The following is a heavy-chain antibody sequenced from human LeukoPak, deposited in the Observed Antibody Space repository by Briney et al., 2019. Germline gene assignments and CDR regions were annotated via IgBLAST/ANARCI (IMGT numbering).Heavy chain of an antibody. CDR2: FDPEHGET. CDR1: RYTLTELS. V-gene: IGHV1-24*01. D-gene: IGHD1-7*01. J-gene: IGHJ6*02. CDR3: RAGNYPRDAMDV. Sequence: ASVKVSCKVSRYTLTELSMHWVRQAPGKGLEWMGGFDPEHGETIYAQKFQGRVTMTEGTSTDTAYMELSSLRSEDTAVYFCRAGNYPRDAMDVWGQGTTVTVSS.